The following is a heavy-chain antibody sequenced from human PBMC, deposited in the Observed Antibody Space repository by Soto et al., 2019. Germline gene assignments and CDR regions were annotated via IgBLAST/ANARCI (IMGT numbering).Heavy chain of an antibody. J-gene: IGHJ5*02. Sequence: SETRPLTRTGSGVILIPERYSWSWIRQPPGKGLEWIGYIYHSGSTYYNPSLKSRVTISVDRSKNQFSLKLSSVTAADTAVYYCARVTDRWHQGPMGT. CDR3: ARVTDR. CDR2: IYHSGST. V-gene: IGHV4-30-2*01. CDR1: GVILIPERYS.